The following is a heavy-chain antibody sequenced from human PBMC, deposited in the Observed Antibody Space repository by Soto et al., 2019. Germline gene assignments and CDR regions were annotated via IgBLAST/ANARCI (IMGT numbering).Heavy chain of an antibody. CDR3: ARDRSGLGGIDY. J-gene: IGHJ4*02. Sequence: QLQLQESGSGLVKPSQTLSLTCAVSGGSITSGGFSWSWIRQPPGKGLEWIGYIFQSGSPSYTPSLKSRVTISVERSKNQFFLRLSSVTAADTAVYFCARDRSGLGGIDYWGQGTLVTVSS. CDR2: IFQSGSP. V-gene: IGHV4-30-2*01. CDR1: GGSITSGGFS. D-gene: IGHD3-10*01.